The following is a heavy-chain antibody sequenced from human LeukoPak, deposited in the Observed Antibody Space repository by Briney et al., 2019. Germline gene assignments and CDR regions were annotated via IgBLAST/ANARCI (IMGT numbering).Heavy chain of an antibody. Sequence: SQTLSLTCAISGDSVSSNSAAWNWIRQSPSRGLEWLGRTYYRTKWYNDYAVSVKSRITINPDTSKNQFSLQLNSVTPEDTAVYYCARGHYGWELPDDAFDIWGQGTMVTVSS. J-gene: IGHJ3*02. V-gene: IGHV6-1*01. CDR1: GDSVSSNSAA. CDR2: TYYRTKWYN. CDR3: ARGHYGWELPDDAFDI. D-gene: IGHD1-26*01.